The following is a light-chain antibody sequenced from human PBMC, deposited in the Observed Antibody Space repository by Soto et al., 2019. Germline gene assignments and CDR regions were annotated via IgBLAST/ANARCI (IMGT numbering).Light chain of an antibody. CDR3: QQYDPPLT. CDR2: DAS. J-gene: IGKJ4*01. CDR1: QDISNY. Sequence: DIQMTQSPSSLSASVGDRVTITCQASQDISNYLNWYQQKPGKAPKLLIYDASNLETGVPSRFSGSGSGTDFTFTISSLQPEDIETYYCQQYDPPLTFGGGTKVEIK. V-gene: IGKV1-33*01.